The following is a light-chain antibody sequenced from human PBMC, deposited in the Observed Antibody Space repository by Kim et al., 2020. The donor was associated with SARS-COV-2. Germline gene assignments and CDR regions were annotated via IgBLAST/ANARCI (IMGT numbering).Light chain of an antibody. CDR3: VTWENSLGEVL. J-gene: IGLJ2*01. V-gene: IGLV1-51*01. CDR2: ANN. Sequence: GQTVTITCSGSGANLENHSVSWYQHIPETAPTLLVYANNKRPSGMPDRFSGSKSGTSATLGITGLQTGDEADYYCVTWENSLGEVLFGGGTQLTVL. CDR1: GANLENHS.